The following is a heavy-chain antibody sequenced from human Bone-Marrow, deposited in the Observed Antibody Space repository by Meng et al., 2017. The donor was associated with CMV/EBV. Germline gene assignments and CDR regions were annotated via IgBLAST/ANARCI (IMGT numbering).Heavy chain of an antibody. V-gene: IGHV1-2*02. Sequence: ASVKVSCKASGYTFIDYYIHWVRQAPGQGLEWMGWINPNSGGTNYAQKFQGRVTMTRDTSISTAYMELSRLRSDDTAVYYCARGSGGMGYCSSTSCYPHWGQGTLVTVSS. CDR3: ARGSGGMGYCSSTSCYPH. J-gene: IGHJ4*02. D-gene: IGHD2-2*01. CDR2: INPNSGGT. CDR1: GYTFIDYY.